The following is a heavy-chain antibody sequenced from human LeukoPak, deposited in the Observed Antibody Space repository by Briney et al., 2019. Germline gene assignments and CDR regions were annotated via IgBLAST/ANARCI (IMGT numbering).Heavy chain of an antibody. D-gene: IGHD6-13*01. J-gene: IGHJ4*02. CDR3: AKWATRIAAAGTIDY. CDR2: IRYDGSNK. V-gene: IGHV3-30*02. Sequence: GGSLRLSCAASGFTFSSYGMHWVRQAPGKGLEWVAFIRYDGSNKYYADSVKGRFTISRDNSKNTLYLQMNSLRAEDTAVYYCAKWATRIAAAGTIDYWGQGTLVTVSS. CDR1: GFTFSSYG.